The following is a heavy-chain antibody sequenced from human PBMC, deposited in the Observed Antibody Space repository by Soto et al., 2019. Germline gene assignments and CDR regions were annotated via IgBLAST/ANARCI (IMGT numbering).Heavy chain of an antibody. J-gene: IGHJ6*02. Sequence: GGSLRLSCAASGFTFSSYSMNWVRQAPGKGLEWVSSISSSSIYIYYEDSVKGRFTISRDNAKNSLYLQMNSLRAEDTAVYYCARVVTAAYFYGMDVWGQGTTVTVSS. V-gene: IGHV3-21*01. CDR3: ARVVTAAYFYGMDV. D-gene: IGHD2-2*01. CDR2: ISSSSIYI. CDR1: GFTFSSYS.